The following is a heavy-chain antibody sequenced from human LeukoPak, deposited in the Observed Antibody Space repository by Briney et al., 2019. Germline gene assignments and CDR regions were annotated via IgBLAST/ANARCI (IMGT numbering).Heavy chain of an antibody. CDR2: ISGSGGST. CDR3: AKDDTSGWYDY. J-gene: IGHJ4*02. D-gene: IGHD6-19*01. V-gene: IGHV3-23*01. Sequence: PGGSLRLSWAASGFTFSRYDMSWVRQAPGKGLEWVSAISGSGGSTYYADSVKGRFTISRDNSKNMVDLQMNSLRAEDTAVYYRAKDDTSGWYDYWGQGTLVTVSS. CDR1: GFTFSRYD.